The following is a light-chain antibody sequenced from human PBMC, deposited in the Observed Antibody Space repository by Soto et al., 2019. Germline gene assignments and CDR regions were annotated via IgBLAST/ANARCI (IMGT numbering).Light chain of an antibody. CDR1: SSNIGAGYD. V-gene: IGLV1-40*01. Sequence: QSVLTQPHSVSGAPWQRVTMSCTGSSSNIGAGYDVHWYQQLPGTAPKLLISGNTNRPSGVPDRFSGSKSGTSASLAITGLQAEDEADYYCQSYGSSLSGYVFGTGTKVTVL. CDR3: QSYGSSLSGYV. CDR2: GNT. J-gene: IGLJ1*01.